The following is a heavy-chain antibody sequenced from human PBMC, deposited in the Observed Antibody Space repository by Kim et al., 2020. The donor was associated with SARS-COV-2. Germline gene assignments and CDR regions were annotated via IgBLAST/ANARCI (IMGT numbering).Heavy chain of an antibody. CDR3: AREHTGSYYYYYYYGMDV. J-gene: IGHJ6*01. CDR2: IYSGGTT. CDR1: GFTVSSNY. V-gene: IGHV3-66*01. Sequence: GGSLRLSCAASGFTVSSNYMSWVRQAPGKGLEWVSVIYSGGTTYYADSVEGRFTISSDNSKNTLYLQMNSLSAEDTAVYYCAREHTGSYYYYYYYGMDVWGQGTTVTVSS. D-gene: IGHD3-10*01.